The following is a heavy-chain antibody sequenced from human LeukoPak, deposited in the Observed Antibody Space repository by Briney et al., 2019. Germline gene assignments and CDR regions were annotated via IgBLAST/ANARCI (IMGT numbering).Heavy chain of an antibody. J-gene: IGHJ4*02. CDR1: GYTFTSYY. D-gene: IGHD2-15*01. Sequence: ASVKVSCKASGYTFTSYYMHWVRQAPGQGLEWMGIINPSGGSTSYAQKFQGRVTMTRDTSTSTVYMELSSLRSEDTAVYYCARVGADCSGGSCYYYFDYWGQGTLVTVSS. V-gene: IGHV1-46*01. CDR2: INPSGGST. CDR3: ARVGADCSGGSCYYYFDY.